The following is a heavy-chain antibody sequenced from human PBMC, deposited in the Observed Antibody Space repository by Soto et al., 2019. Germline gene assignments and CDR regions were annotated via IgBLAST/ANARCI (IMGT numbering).Heavy chain of an antibody. Sequence: GGSLRLSCAASGLTFSVSDMHWVRQASGKGLEWVGRIRSKANSYATAYAASVKGRFTISRDVSRNKAYLQMNSLKTEDTAVYYCTRNSVWVWNYGWVYGMDVWGQGTTVIFSS. V-gene: IGHV3-73*01. D-gene: IGHD1-7*01. CDR1: GLTFSVSD. CDR2: IRSKANSYAT. J-gene: IGHJ6*02. CDR3: TRNSVWVWNYGWVYGMDV.